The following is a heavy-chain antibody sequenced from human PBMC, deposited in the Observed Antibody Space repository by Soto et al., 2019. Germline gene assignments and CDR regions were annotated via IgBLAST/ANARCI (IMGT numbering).Heavy chain of an antibody. D-gene: IGHD5-12*01. CDR2: IFSSGST. J-gene: IGHJ4*02. Sequence: SETLSLTCTFSGGSISTFYWSWVRQPAGKGLEWIGRIFSSGSTSFNPSLESRVAMSVDTSKNHFSLNLSSVTAADMAVYYCAREGSYSAYNFAHGIQLWSFDFWGQGALVTVSS. CDR3: AREGSYSAYNFAHGIQLWSFDF. V-gene: IGHV4-4*07. CDR1: GGSISTFY.